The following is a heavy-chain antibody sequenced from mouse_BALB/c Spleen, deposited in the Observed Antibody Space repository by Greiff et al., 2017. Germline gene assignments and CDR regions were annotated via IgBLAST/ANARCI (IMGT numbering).Heavy chain of an antibody. CDR1: GYTFTDYY. CDR3: ARWGDYGSSYWYFDV. J-gene: IGHJ1*01. CDR2: VKPYNGGT. Sequence: VQLQQSGPELVKPGASVKMSCKASGYTFTDYYMDWVKQSHGESFEWIGRVKPYNGGTSYNQKFKGKATLTVDKSSSTAYMVLNSLTSEDSAVYYCARWGDYGSSYWYFDVWGAGTTVTVSS. D-gene: IGHD1-1*01. V-gene: IGHV1-19*01.